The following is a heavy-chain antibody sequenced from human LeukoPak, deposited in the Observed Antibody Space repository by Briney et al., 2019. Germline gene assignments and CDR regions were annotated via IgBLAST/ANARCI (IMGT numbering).Heavy chain of an antibody. J-gene: IGHJ4*02. CDR2: INPNSGGT. V-gene: IGHV1-2*02. Sequence: ASVKVSCKASGYTFTGYYMHWVRQAPGQGLEWMGWINPNSGGTNYAQKFQGRVTMTRGTSISTAYMELSRLRSDDTAVYYCARLRAEISSGWYYFDYWGQGTLVTVSS. D-gene: IGHD6-19*01. CDR3: ARLRAEISSGWYYFDY. CDR1: GYTFTGYY.